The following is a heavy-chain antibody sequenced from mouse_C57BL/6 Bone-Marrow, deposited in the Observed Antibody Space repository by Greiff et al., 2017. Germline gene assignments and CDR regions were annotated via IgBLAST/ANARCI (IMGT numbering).Heavy chain of an antibody. CDR2: IYPGSGST. J-gene: IGHJ1*03. V-gene: IGHV1-55*01. CDR1: GYTFTSYW. Sequence: VQLQQPGAVLVKPGASVKMSCKASGYTFTSYWITWVKQRPGQGLEWIGDIYPGSGSTNYNEKFKSKATLTVDTSSSTAYMQLSSLTSEDSAVYYCARPYYSNYWYFDVWGTGTTVTVSA. CDR3: ARPYYSNYWYFDV. D-gene: IGHD2-5*01.